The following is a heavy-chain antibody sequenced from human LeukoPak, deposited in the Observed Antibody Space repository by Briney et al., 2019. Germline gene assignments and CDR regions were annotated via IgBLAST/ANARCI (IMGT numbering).Heavy chain of an antibody. V-gene: IGHV4-59*01. CDR1: RGSFSSSY. CDR3: AKDQDSGSDFDY. Sequence: PETLSLTCTVSRGSFSSSYWSWVRQPPGKGLEWIGYIHYSGSTNYNPSLKSRVTISVDSSKNQFSLKLNSVTAADTAVYYCAKDQDSGSDFDYWGQGTLVTVSS. CDR2: IHYSGST. J-gene: IGHJ4*02. D-gene: IGHD2-21*01.